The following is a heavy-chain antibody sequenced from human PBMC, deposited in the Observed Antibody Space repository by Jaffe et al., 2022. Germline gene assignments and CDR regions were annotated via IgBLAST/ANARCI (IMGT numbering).Heavy chain of an antibody. CDR2: ISGSGGST. D-gene: IGHD3-10*01. Sequence: EVQLLESGGGLVQPGGSLRLSCAASGFTFSSYAMSWVRQAPGKGLEWVSAISGSGGSTYYADSVKGRFTISRDNSKNTLYLQMNSLRAEDTAVYYCAKEHVDAPTGGATPESAFDIWGQGTMVTVSS. CDR3: AKEHVDAPTGGATPESAFDI. CDR1: GFTFSSYA. J-gene: IGHJ3*02. V-gene: IGHV3-23*01.